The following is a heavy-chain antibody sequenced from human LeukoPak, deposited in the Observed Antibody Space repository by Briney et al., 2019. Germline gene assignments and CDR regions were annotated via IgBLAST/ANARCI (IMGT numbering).Heavy chain of an antibody. CDR1: GGSISSGGYS. V-gene: IGHV4-30-2*01. CDR2: IYRSGST. J-gene: IGHJ6*04. CDR3: ARDSGMVRGEAYYYYGMDV. Sequence: SETLSLTCAVSGGSISSGGYSWSWIRQPPGKGLEWIGYIYRSGSTYYNPSLKSRVTISVDRSKNQFSLKLSSVTAADTAVYYCARDSGMVRGEAYYYYGMDVWGKGTTVTVSS. D-gene: IGHD3-10*01.